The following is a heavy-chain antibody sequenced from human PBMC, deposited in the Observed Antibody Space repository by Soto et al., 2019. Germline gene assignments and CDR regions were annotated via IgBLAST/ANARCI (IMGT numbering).Heavy chain of an antibody. CDR1: GFTFSSYS. V-gene: IGHV3-48*02. CDR3: ARDHYGYSSGWTPNYVDY. D-gene: IGHD6-19*01. CDR2: ISSSSSTI. Sequence: EVQLLESGVGLVQPGRSLRLSCAASGFTFSSYSMNWVRQAPGKELEWVSYISSSSSTIYYADSVKGRFTISRDNAKKSLYRQMNSLRDEYTAVYYCARDHYGYSSGWTPNYVDYWCQGSLVTVST. J-gene: IGHJ4*02.